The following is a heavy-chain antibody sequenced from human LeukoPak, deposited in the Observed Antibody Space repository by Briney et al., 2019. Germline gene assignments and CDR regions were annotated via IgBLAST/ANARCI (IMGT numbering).Heavy chain of an antibody. CDR1: GGSISSHY. CDR3: ARVLGNRFVEWSPPPMDV. CDR2: IYYSGST. V-gene: IGHV4-59*11. J-gene: IGHJ6*03. Sequence: SETLSLTSTVSGGSISSHYWSWIRQPPGKGLEWIGYIYYSGSTNYNPSLKSRATISVDTSKNQFSLKLSSVTAADTAVYYCARVLGNRFVEWSPPPMDVWGKGTTVTVSS. D-gene: IGHD3-3*01.